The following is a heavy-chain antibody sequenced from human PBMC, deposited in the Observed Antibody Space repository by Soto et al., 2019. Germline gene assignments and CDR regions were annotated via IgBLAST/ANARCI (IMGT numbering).Heavy chain of an antibody. CDR3: ARVRQLVGYFYYYMDV. D-gene: IGHD6-6*01. J-gene: IGHJ6*03. Sequence: SVKVSCKASGGTFSSYAISWVRQAPGQGLEWIGGIIPIFGKTNYAQKFQGRVTITADASTSTDYMELRSLRSEDTAVYYCARVRQLVGYFYYYMDVWGKGTTVTVSS. V-gene: IGHV1-69*13. CDR2: IIPIFGKT. CDR1: GGTFSSYA.